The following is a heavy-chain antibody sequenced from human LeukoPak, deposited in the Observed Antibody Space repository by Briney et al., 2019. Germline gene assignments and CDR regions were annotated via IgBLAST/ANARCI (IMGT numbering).Heavy chain of an antibody. CDR3: ASSSSSWYYYFDY. V-gene: IGHV4-59*01. Sequence: SETLSLTCTVSGASISGYYWTWIRQPPGKGLEWIGYIYNSGSTNYNPSLKSRVTMSVDTSKNQFSLKVTSVTPADTAVYYCASSSSSWYYYFDYWGQGTLVTVSS. D-gene: IGHD6-13*01. J-gene: IGHJ4*02. CDR2: IYNSGST. CDR1: GASISGYY.